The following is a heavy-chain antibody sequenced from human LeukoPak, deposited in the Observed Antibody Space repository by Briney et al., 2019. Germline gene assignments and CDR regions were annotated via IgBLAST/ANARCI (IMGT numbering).Heavy chain of an antibody. CDR3: ARTRVVVVSIDY. D-gene: IGHD3-22*01. Sequence: PSETLSLTCTVSGGSISSSSYYWGWIRQPPGKGLEWIGSIYYSGSTYYNPSLKSRVTISVDTSKNQFSLKLSSVTAADTAVYYCARTRVVVVSIDYWGQGTLVTVSS. J-gene: IGHJ4*02. CDR1: GGSISSSSYY. V-gene: IGHV4-39*07. CDR2: IYYSGST.